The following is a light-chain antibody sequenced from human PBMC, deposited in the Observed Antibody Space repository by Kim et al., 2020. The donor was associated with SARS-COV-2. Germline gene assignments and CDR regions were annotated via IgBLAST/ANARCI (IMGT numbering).Light chain of an antibody. V-gene: IGLV2-14*01. CDR1: SSDVGTYNY. CDR2: DVS. J-gene: IGLJ2*01. CDR3: ASYTTSSTLV. Sequence: QSVLTQPASVSGSPGQSITISCTGTSSDVGTYNYVSWYQQHPGKAPKLMIYDVSKRPSGVSNRFSGSKSGSTASLTISGLQADDEADYYCASYTTSSTLVFGGGTQLTVL.